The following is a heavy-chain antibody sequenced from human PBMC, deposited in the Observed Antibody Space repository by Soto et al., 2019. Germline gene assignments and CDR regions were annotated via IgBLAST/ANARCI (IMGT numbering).Heavy chain of an antibody. D-gene: IGHD1-26*01. J-gene: IGHJ5*02. Sequence: GGSLRLSCAASGFIFENFGMSWVRQAPGKGLEWISSISGSGFKKYCADSVKGRFTISRDNSKSTVYLELNNLSAEDTAVYHCAKNQGVELVPLATVDWFDPWGQGSVVTVSS. V-gene: IGHV3-23*01. CDR2: ISGSGFKK. CDR1: GFIFENFG. CDR3: AKNQGVELVPLATVDWFDP.